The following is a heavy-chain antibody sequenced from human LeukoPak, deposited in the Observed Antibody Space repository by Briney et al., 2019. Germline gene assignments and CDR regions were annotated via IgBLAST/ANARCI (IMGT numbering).Heavy chain of an antibody. V-gene: IGHV3-33*01. Sequence: GGSLRLSCAASGLIFSGYGMHWVRQAPGKGLEWVAVIWYDGSNKYYTDSVKGRFTISRDNSKNTLYLQMNSRRVEDTAVYYCARWGSGKSFDYWGEGTLVTVSS. J-gene: IGHJ4*02. D-gene: IGHD3-10*01. CDR2: IWYDGSNK. CDR3: ARWGSGKSFDY. CDR1: GLIFSGYG.